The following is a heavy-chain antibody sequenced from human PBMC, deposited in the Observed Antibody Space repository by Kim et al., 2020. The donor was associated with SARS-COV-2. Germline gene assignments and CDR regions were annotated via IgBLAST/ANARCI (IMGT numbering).Heavy chain of an antibody. D-gene: IGHD2-21*02. CDR3: ARGGEYCGGDCYSGTDWFDP. Sequence: WETLSLTCAVYGGSFSGYYWSWIRQPPGKGLEWIGEINHSGSTNYNPSLKSRVTISVDTSKNQFSLKLSSVTAADTAVYYCARGGEYCGGDCYSGTDWFDPWGQGTLVTVSS. CDR1: GGSFSGYY. V-gene: IGHV4-34*01. J-gene: IGHJ5*02. CDR2: INHSGST.